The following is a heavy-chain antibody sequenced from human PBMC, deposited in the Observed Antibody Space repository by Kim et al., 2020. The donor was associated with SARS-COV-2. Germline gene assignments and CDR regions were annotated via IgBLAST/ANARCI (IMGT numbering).Heavy chain of an antibody. Sequence: GSLRLSCAASGFTFSSYSMNWVRQAPGKGLEGVSSISSSSSYIYYADSVKGRFTISRDNAKNSLYLQMNSLRAEDTAVYYCAGGITMIVNHWGQGTLVTVSS. CDR2: ISSSSSYI. CDR3: AGGITMIVNH. D-gene: IGHD3-22*01. J-gene: IGHJ5*02. V-gene: IGHV3-21*01. CDR1: GFTFSSYS.